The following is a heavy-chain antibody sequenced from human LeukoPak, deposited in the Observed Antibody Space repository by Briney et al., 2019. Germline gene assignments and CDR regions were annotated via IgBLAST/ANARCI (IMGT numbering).Heavy chain of an antibody. CDR1: GYTFTSYY. J-gene: IGHJ4*02. CDR2: IIPIFGTA. CDR3: ARGYCSSTSCYYFDY. V-gene: IGHV1-69*13. Sequence: SVKVSCKASGYTFTSYYMHWVRQAPGQGLEWMGGIIPIFGTANYAQKFQGRVTITADESTSTAYMELSSLRSEDTAVYYCARGYCSSTSCYYFDYWGQGTLVTVSS. D-gene: IGHD2-2*01.